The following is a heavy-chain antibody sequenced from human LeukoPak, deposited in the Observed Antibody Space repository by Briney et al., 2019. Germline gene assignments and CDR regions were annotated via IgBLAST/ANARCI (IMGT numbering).Heavy chain of an antibody. CDR1: GGSFSGYY. V-gene: IGHV4-34*01. D-gene: IGHD2-21*02. J-gene: IGHJ4*02. CDR3: ARWRRGDGQGFDY. Sequence: SETLSLTCAVYGGSFSGYYWSWIRQPPGKGLEWIGEINHSGSTNYNPSLKCRVTISVDTSKNQFSLKLSSVTAADTAVYYCARWRRGDGQGFDYWGQGTLVTVSS. CDR2: INHSGST.